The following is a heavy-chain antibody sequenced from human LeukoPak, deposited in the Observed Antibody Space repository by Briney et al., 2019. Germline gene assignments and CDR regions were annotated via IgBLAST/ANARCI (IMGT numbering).Heavy chain of an antibody. V-gene: IGHV3-21*01. Sequence: TAGGSLRLSCVASGFSFSSYSMNWVRQAPGKGLEWVSCITGSGDSIYYADSVKGRFTTSRDDARNTLFLQMNSLRAEDTAVYYCARSRDSSGYPDAFDFWGQGTMVTVST. CDR2: ITGSGDSI. CDR1: GFSFSSYS. CDR3: ARSRDSSGYPDAFDF. D-gene: IGHD3-22*01. J-gene: IGHJ3*01.